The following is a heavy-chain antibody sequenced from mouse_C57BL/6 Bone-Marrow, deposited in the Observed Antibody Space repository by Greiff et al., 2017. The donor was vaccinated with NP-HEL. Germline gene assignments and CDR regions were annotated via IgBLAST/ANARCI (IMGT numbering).Heavy chain of an antibody. V-gene: IGHV1-15*01. J-gene: IGHJ2*01. CDR1: GYTFTDYE. CDR3: TLITTVVHY. CDR2: IDPETGGT. Sequence: QVQLQQSGAELVRPGASVTLSCKASGYTFTDYEMHWVKQTPVHGLEWIGAIDPETGGTAYNQKFKGKAIRTADKSSSTAYMELRSLTSEDSAVYYCTLITTVVHYWGQGTTLTVSS. D-gene: IGHD1-1*01.